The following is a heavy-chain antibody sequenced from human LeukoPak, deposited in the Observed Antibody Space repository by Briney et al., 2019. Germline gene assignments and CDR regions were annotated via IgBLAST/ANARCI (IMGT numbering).Heavy chain of an antibody. CDR3: TRDPDALDY. J-gene: IGHJ4*02. Sequence: GLSLRLSCAASGFSLNSYSMNWVRQAPGKGLEWVAYIRSSGSTIYYADSVKGRFTISRDTAKNSLYLQMNSLRDEDTAVYYCTRDPDALDYWGQGTLVTVSS. CDR1: GFSLNSYS. V-gene: IGHV3-48*02. CDR2: IRSSGSTI.